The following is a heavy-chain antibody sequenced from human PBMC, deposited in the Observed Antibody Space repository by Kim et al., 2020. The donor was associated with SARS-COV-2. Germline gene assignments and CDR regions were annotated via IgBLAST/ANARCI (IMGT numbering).Heavy chain of an antibody. CDR3: ARSVDTPKNAFDI. J-gene: IGHJ3*02. D-gene: IGHD5-18*01. V-gene: IGHV4-34*01. Sequence: NPSLKSRVTISVDTSKNQFSLKLSSVTAADTAVYYCARSVDTPKNAFDIWGQGTMVTVSS.